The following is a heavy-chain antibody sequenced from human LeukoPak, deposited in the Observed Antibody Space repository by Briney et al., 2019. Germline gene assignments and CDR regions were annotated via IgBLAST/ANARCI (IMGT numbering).Heavy chain of an antibody. J-gene: IGHJ4*02. CDR3: ARRHSSGSN. Sequence: GGSLRLSCAASGFTVGTNYMSWVRQAPGKGLEWVSVIYSGAITYYADSVKGRFTISRDNPRNTLFLQMTSLSADDTAIYYCARRHSSGSNWGQGTLVTVSS. CDR2: IYSGAIT. CDR1: GFTVGTNY. D-gene: IGHD6-19*01. V-gene: IGHV3-66*02.